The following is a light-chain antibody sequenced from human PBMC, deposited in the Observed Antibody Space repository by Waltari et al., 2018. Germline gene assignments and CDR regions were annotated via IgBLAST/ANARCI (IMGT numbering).Light chain of an antibody. Sequence: QSVVTQSPSASGAPGQRVTISCSGRHSNIGSTTVDWYHQLPGTATNLLIFNNYRRPSGGPDRCSASKSGTSASLAISGLQSEDEAEYYCVTCDYSLNGWVFGGGTKLAVV. CDR2: NNY. CDR1: HSNIGSTT. CDR3: VTCDYSLNGWV. V-gene: IGLV1-44*01. J-gene: IGLJ3*02.